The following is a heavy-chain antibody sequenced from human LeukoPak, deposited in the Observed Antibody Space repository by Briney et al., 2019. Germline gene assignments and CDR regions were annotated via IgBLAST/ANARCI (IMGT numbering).Heavy chain of an antibody. CDR3: ARDRAYSTFDY. V-gene: IGHV3-7*01. Sequence: GRSLRPSCAAPGFTFRTSWMSWVRQPPGKGLEWAANIKEDASAKNYVDSVKGHFTISRDNAENSLYLQMNSLRAEDTAVYYCARDRAYSTFDYWGQGTLVTVSS. D-gene: IGHD3-16*01. CDR2: IKEDASAK. CDR1: GFTFRTSW. J-gene: IGHJ4*02.